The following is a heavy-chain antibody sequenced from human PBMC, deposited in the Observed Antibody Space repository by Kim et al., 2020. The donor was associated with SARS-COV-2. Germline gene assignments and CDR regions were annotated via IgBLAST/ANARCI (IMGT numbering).Heavy chain of an antibody. J-gene: IGHJ3*02. CDR3: AKDKDTIVRGAMGGAFDI. Sequence: GGSLRLSCAASGFTFSSYAMSWVRQAPGKGLEWVSAISGSGGSTYYADSVKGRFTISRDNSKNTLYLQMNSLRAEDTAVYYCAKDKDTIVRGAMGGAFDIWGQGTMVTVSS. D-gene: IGHD3-10*01. V-gene: IGHV3-23*01. CDR2: ISGSGGST. CDR1: GFTFSSYA.